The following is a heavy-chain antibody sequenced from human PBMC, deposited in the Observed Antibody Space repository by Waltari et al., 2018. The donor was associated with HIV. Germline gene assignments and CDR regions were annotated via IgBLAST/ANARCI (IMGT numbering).Heavy chain of an antibody. V-gene: IGHV6-1*01. CDR1: GDSVSSNSAA. CDR3: ARGGTEYYYDSSGYPDGGMDV. D-gene: IGHD3-22*01. Sequence: QVQLQQSGPGLVKPSQTLSLTCAISGDSVSSNSAAWNWIRQSPSRGLEWLGRTYYRSKWYNDYAVSVKNRRTSNPDTSKNQFSLQLNSVTPEDTAVYYCARGGTEYYYDSSGYPDGGMDVWGQGTTVTVSS. CDR2: TYYRSKWYN. J-gene: IGHJ6*02.